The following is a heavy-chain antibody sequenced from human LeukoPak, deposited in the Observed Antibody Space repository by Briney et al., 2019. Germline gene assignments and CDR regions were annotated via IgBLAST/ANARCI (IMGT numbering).Heavy chain of an antibody. D-gene: IGHD3-22*01. CDR3: AGTYYDSSGYIFDY. V-gene: IGHV4-38-2*01. Sequence: SSETLSLTCAVSGYSISSGYYWGWIRPPPGKGLEWIGSIYHSGSTYYNPSLKSRVTISVDTSKNHFSLKLSSVTAADTAVYYCAGTYYDSSGYIFDYWGQGTLVTVSS. CDR1: GYSISSGYY. CDR2: IYHSGST. J-gene: IGHJ4*02.